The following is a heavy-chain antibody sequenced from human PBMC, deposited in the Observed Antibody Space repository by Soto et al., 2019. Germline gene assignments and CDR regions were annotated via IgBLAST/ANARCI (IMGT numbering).Heavy chain of an antibody. Sequence: EVQLVESGGGLVQPGGSLRLSCAASGFTFSNYWMHWVRKAPGKGLVWISRINTDGSTTSYADSVKGRFTISRDNAKNTLFLQMNSLRAEDTAVYYCARDLTTLGTPGDDFDYWGQGTLVTVSS. D-gene: IGHD4-4*01. V-gene: IGHV3-74*01. CDR3: ARDLTTLGTPGDDFDY. CDR1: GFTFSNYW. CDR2: INTDGSTT. J-gene: IGHJ4*02.